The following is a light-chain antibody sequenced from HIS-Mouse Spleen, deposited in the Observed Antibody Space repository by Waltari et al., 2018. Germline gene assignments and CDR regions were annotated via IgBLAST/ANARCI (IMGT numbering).Light chain of an antibody. CDR2: LNSDGSH. J-gene: IGLJ2*01. CDR1: SGHSSYA. CDR3: QTWGTGILVV. V-gene: IGLV4-69*01. Sequence: QLVLTQSPSASASLGASFKLTCPLSSGHSSYAIAWHPQQPEKGPRYLMKLNSDGSHSKGDGIPDRFSGSSSGAERYLTISSLQSEDEADYYCQTWGTGILVVFGGGTKLTVL.